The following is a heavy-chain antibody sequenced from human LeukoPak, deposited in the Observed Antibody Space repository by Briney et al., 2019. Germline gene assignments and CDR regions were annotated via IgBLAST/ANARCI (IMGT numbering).Heavy chain of an antibody. D-gene: IGHD1-7*01. CDR2: IYPGDSDT. Sequence: GESLEISCKGAGYSFISYWLGWVRQMPGKGLEWMGTIYPGDSDTRYSPSFQGQVTISADKSISTAYLQWSSLKASDTAMYYCARHRDPTGTTDAEWGQGTLVTVSS. CDR1: GYSFISYW. V-gene: IGHV5-51*01. CDR3: ARHRDPTGTTDAE. J-gene: IGHJ4*02.